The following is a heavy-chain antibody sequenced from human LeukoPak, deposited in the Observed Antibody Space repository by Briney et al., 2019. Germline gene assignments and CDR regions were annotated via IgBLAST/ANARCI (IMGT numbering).Heavy chain of an antibody. CDR2: IIPIFGTA. D-gene: IGHD1-26*01. CDR1: GGTFSSYA. Sequence: SVKVSCKASGGTFSSYAISWVRQAPGQGLEWMGGIIPIFGTANYAQKFQGRVTITADESTSTAYMELSSLRSEDTAVYYCACSVGATHDAFDIWGQGTMVTVSS. CDR3: ACSVGATHDAFDI. J-gene: IGHJ3*02. V-gene: IGHV1-69*13.